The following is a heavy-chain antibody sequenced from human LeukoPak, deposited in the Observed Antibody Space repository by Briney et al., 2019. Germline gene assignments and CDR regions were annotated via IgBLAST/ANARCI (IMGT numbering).Heavy chain of an antibody. Sequence: ASMKVSCKASGYTFTGYYMHLVRQAPGQGLEWMGWINPNTGDTNYAQKFQGRVTMTRDTSISTAYMALSSLRSDDTAVYYCARDLHWGPDYWGQGTLVTVSS. D-gene: IGHD7-27*01. CDR3: ARDLHWGPDY. CDR1: GYTFTGYY. V-gene: IGHV1-2*02. CDR2: INPNTGDT. J-gene: IGHJ4*02.